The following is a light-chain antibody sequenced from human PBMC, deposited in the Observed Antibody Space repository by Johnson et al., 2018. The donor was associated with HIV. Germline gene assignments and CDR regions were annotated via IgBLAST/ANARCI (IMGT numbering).Light chain of an antibody. Sequence: QSVLTQPPSVSATPGQKVTISCSGSSSNIENNYVSWYQQLPETAPKLLIYENNKRPSGIPDRFSGSKSGTSATLGVTGLQTGDEADYFCGTWDSSLSAQVVGSGTKVT. CDR3: GTWDSSLSAQV. V-gene: IGLV1-51*02. CDR1: SSNIENNY. CDR2: ENN. J-gene: IGLJ1*01.